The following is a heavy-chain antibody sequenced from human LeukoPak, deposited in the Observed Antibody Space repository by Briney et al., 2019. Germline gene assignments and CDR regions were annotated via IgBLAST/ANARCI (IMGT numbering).Heavy chain of an antibody. CDR2: IYTSGST. CDR1: GGSISSGSYY. Sequence: SETLSLTCTVSGGSISSGSYYWSWIRQPAGKGLEWIGRIYTSGSTNYNPSLKSRVTISVDTSKNQFSLKLSSVTAADTAVYYCARAPNSGTLGEDYWGQGTLVTVSS. V-gene: IGHV4-61*02. J-gene: IGHJ4*02. CDR3: ARAPNSGTLGEDY. D-gene: IGHD1-26*01.